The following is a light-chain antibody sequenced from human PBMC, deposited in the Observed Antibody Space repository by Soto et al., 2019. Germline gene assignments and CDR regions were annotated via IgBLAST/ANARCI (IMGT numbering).Light chain of an antibody. V-gene: IGKV1-39*01. J-gene: IGKJ4*01. CDR2: AAS. Sequence: DIHMTQSPSSLSATLGDRATFTFRASQSLSNYLNWYQQKPGKAPKLLIYAASSLQSGVPSRFSGSGSGTDFTLTISSLQPEDFATYYCQQSYSTPLTFGGGTKVDIK. CDR3: QQSYSTPLT. CDR1: QSLSNY.